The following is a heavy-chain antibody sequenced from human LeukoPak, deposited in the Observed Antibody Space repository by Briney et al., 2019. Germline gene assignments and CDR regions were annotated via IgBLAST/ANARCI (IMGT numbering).Heavy chain of an antibody. CDR3: ARGGAGTYYKRDGWFDP. CDR1: GYTFNSYD. Sequence: ASVKVSCKASGYTFNSYDINWVRRATGQGLEWMGWMNPNTGNTGYGERFQGRVTMTRDNSISTAYMELNSLTSEDTAVYYCARGGAGTYYKRDGWFDPWGQGTVVTVSS. D-gene: IGHD3-10*01. J-gene: IGHJ5*02. CDR2: MNPNTGNT. V-gene: IGHV1-8*01.